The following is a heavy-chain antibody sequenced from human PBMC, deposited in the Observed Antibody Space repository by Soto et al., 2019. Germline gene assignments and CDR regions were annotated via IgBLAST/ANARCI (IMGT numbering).Heavy chain of an antibody. CDR3: ARSPFTIFGVITQYYFDY. Sequence: SETLSLTCAVYGGSFSGYYWSWIRQPPGKGLEWIGEINHSGSTNCNPSLKSRVTISVDTSKNQFSLKLSSVTAADTAVYYCARSPFTIFGVITQYYFDYWGQGTLVTVSS. V-gene: IGHV4-34*01. CDR2: INHSGST. D-gene: IGHD3-3*01. CDR1: GGSFSGYY. J-gene: IGHJ4*02.